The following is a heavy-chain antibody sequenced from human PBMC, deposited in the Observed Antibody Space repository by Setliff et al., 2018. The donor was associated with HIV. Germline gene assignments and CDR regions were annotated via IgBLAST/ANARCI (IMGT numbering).Heavy chain of an antibody. D-gene: IGHD1-7*01. V-gene: IGHV4-4*09. J-gene: IGHJ4*02. Sequence: TSENLSLTCTVSGGSLSGDYWSWIRQSPGKGLEWIGYIHTRGSINYIPSLKTRATVSLDTSKNQFFLRLTSVTAADTAIYYCVRHPRAEPQRNYKFDSWGQGRLVTVSS. CDR3: VRHPRAEPQRNYKFDS. CDR1: GGSLSGDY. CDR2: IHTRGSI.